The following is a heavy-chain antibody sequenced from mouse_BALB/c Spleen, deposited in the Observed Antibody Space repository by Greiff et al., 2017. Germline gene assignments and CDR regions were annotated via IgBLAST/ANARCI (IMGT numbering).Heavy chain of an antibody. CDR3: ARSDYDDGGYAMDY. CDR1: GYSFTGYF. D-gene: IGHD2-4*01. V-gene: IGHV1-20*02. CDR2: INPYNGDT. Sequence: EVQGVESGPELVKPGASVKISCKASGYSFTGYFMNWVMQSHGKSLEWIGRINPYNGDTFYNQKFKGKATLTVDKSSSTAHMELRSLASEDSAVYYCARSDYDDGGYAMDYWGQGTSVTVSS. J-gene: IGHJ4*01.